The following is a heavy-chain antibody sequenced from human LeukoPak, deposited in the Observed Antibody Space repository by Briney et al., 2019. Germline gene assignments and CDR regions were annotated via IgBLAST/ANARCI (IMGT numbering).Heavy chain of an antibody. CDR1: SGSIGSYY. CDR2: IFTSGST. D-gene: IGHD2-2*01. CDR3: ARSPGPYQLPTPYYLDY. Sequence: SETLSLTCIVSSGSIGSYYWSWLRQPAGKGLEWIGRIFTSGSTNYNPSLKSRVTMSVDTSKNQFSLKLTSVTAADTALYYCARSPGPYQLPTPYYLDYWGQGTLVTVSS. V-gene: IGHV4-4*07. J-gene: IGHJ4*02.